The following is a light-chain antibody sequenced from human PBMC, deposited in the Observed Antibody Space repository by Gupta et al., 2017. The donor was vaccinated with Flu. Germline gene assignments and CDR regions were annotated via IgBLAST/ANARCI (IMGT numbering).Light chain of an antibody. J-gene: IGKJ4*01. CDR3: QQRGQWPPLT. CDR2: DAT. CDR1: QSISGY. V-gene: IGKV3-11*01. Sequence: EIVLTQSPATLSLSPGERATLSCRASQSISGYVAWYQQKPGQAPRLLIYDATNRATGIPARFSGSGSGTDFTLTISSREPEDFALYYCQQRGQWPPLTFDGGTTVEMK.